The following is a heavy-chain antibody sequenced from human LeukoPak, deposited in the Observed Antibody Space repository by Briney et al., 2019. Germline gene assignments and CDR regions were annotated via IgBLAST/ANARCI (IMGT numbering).Heavy chain of an antibody. V-gene: IGHV5-51*01. CDR3: ATSIVALAATFDY. D-gene: IGHD6-19*01. CDR1: GYSFTSYW. J-gene: IGHJ4*02. CDR2: IYPGDSDT. Sequence: GESLKISCKASGYSFTSYWIGWVRQMPGKGLEWMGIIYPGDSDTRYSPSFQGQVTISAEKSISTAYLQWSSLKASDTAMYYCATSIVALAATFDYWGQGTLVTVSS.